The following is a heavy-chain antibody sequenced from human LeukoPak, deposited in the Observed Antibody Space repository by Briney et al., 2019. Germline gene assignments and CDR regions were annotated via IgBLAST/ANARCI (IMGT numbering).Heavy chain of an antibody. CDR3: ARTYYYDSSGYHPFDY. J-gene: IGHJ4*02. D-gene: IGHD3-22*01. Sequence: GGSLRLSCAASGFTFSSYGMHWVRQAPGKGLEWVAVIWYDGSNKYYADSVKGRFAISRDNSKNTLYLQMNSLRAEDTAVYYCARTYYYDSSGYHPFDYWGQGTLVTVSS. CDR1: GFTFSSYG. CDR2: IWYDGSNK. V-gene: IGHV3-33*01.